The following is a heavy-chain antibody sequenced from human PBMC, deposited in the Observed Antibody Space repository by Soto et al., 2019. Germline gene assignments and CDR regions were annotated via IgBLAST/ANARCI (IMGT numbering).Heavy chain of an antibody. J-gene: IGHJ6*02. Sequence: PGGSLRLSCAASGFSFSHNYMNWIRQVPGKGLEWLSYISGSSSDTNYADSVRGRFTISRDNAKNSLYLQMNSLRVEDTGVYYCVKEARLADVWGQGTTVNVSS. CDR2: ISGSSSDT. V-gene: IGHV3-11*06. D-gene: IGHD6-25*01. CDR1: GFSFSHNY. CDR3: VKEARLADV.